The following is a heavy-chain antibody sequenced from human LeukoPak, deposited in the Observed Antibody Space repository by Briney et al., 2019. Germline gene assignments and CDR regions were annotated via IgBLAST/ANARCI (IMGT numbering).Heavy chain of an antibody. CDR3: ARATKITYYDILTGYYPPSYYYYYGMDV. CDR1: GFTFSSYG. Sequence: GRPLRLSCAASGFTFSSYGMHWVRQAPGKGLEWVAVIWYDGSNKYYADSVKGRFTISRDNSKNTLYLQMNSLRAEDTAVYYCARATKITYYDILTGYYPPSYYYYYGMDVWGKGTTVTVSS. D-gene: IGHD3-9*01. CDR2: IWYDGSNK. J-gene: IGHJ6*04. V-gene: IGHV3-33*01.